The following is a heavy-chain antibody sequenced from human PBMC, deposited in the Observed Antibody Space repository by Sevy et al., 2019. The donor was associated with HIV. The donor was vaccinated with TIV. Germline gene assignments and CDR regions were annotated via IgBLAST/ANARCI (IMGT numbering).Heavy chain of an antibody. J-gene: IGHJ6*02. Sequence: SENLSLTCTVSGGSISSYYWSWIRRPPGKGLEAIGYMYYNGRPYYNPSLNSRVTISVDKSQNQLSLQLSSVTATDTNGYYCARAGGNTDWGMDVWGQGTTVTVSS. D-gene: IGHD3-9*01. CDR2: MYYNGRP. CDR3: ARAGGNTDWGMDV. CDR1: GGSISSYY. V-gene: IGHV4-59*01.